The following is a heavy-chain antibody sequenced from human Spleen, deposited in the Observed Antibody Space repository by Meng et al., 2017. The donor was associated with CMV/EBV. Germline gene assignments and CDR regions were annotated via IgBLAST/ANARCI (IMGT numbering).Heavy chain of an antibody. CDR3: ARTVGPTRFDP. J-gene: IGHJ5*02. V-gene: IGHV1-2*02. D-gene: IGHD1-26*01. CDR2: INPNSGAT. CDR1: GYTFTDNH. Sequence: SCRASGYTFTDNHILWMRQAPGQGLEWMGWINPNSGATNYAQKFQGRVTIARDTSISTVYMEVNRLTSDDTAVFYCARTVGPTRFDPWGQGTLVTVSS.